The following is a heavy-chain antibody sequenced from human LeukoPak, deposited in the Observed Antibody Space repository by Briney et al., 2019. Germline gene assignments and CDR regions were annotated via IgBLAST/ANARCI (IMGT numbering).Heavy chain of an antibody. CDR1: GGSISSYY. Sequence: SETLSLTCTVSGGSISSYYWSWIRQPAGKGLEWIGSAFYSGSTYYNPSLKSRVILSVDTSNNIFSLKLRSVTAADTAVYYCARHNYYHFWSTLNWFDPWGQGALVTVSS. V-gene: IGHV4-59*08. CDR2: AFYSGST. CDR3: ARHNYYHFWSTLNWFDP. J-gene: IGHJ5*02. D-gene: IGHD3-3*01.